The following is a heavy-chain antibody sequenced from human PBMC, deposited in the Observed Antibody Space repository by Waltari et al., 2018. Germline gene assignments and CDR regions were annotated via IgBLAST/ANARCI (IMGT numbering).Heavy chain of an antibody. Sequence: EVQLVESGGGLVQPGRSLRLSCAASGFTFDDYAMHWVRQAPGKGLEWVSGISWNSGSIGYADSVKGRFTISRDNAKNSLYLQMNSLRAEDTALYYCAKDASQGGPYYYYYMDVWGKGTTVTVSS. J-gene: IGHJ6*03. CDR1: GFTFDDYA. D-gene: IGHD3-16*01. CDR3: AKDASQGGPYYYYYMDV. CDR2: ISWNSGSI. V-gene: IGHV3-9*01.